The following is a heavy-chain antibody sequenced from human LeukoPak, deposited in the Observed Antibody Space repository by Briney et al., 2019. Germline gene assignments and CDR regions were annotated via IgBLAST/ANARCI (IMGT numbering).Heavy chain of an antibody. CDR1: GFSFDNYA. CDR3: AREEDGYNYFDY. Sequence: PGGSLRLSCTASGFSFDNYAMNWVRQAPGKGLEWVSGIFWNGGKITYADSVKGRFTISRDNAKNSLYLQMNSLRAEDTAVYYCAREEDGYNYFDYWGQGTLVTVSS. V-gene: IGHV3-20*04. J-gene: IGHJ4*02. CDR2: IFWNGGKI. D-gene: IGHD5-24*01.